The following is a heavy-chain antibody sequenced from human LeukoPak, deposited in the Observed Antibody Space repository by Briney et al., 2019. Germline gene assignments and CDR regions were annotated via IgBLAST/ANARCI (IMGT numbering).Heavy chain of an antibody. V-gene: IGHV3-30*04. CDR2: ISYDGSNK. CDR1: GFTFSSYA. Sequence: PGRSLRLSCAASGFTFSSYAMHWVRQAPGKGLEWVAVISYDGSNKYYADSLKGRFTISRDNSKNTLSLQMNSLRAEDTAVYYCAKNLPQGEGAVLWLRGYYSYMDVWGKGTTVTVSS. J-gene: IGHJ6*03. CDR3: AKNLPQGEGAVLWLRGYYSYMDV. D-gene: IGHD3-10*01.